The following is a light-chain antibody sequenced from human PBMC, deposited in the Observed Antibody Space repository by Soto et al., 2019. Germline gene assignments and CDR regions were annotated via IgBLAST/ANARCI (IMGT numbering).Light chain of an antibody. J-gene: IGKJ1*01. V-gene: IGKV3-15*01. Sequence: EIVMTQSPATLSVSPGERATLSCRARQSVSSNLAWYQQKPGQAPRLLIYGASTRATGIPARFSGSGSGTEFTLTISSLQSEDFAVYYCQQYNNWPWWTFGQGTKVDIK. CDR1: QSVSSN. CDR2: GAS. CDR3: QQYNNWPWWT.